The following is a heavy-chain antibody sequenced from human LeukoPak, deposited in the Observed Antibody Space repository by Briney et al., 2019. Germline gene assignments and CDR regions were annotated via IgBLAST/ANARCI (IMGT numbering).Heavy chain of an antibody. V-gene: IGHV4-39*01. Sequence: SETLSLTCTVSGDSISSSNYYWGWIRQPPGKGLEWIASIYYSGSTYYNPSLKSRVTISVDMSKNPFSLRLSSVTAADTSVYYCARRTFGGVIKYWGQGTLVTVSS. CDR3: ARRTFGGVIKY. D-gene: IGHD3-16*02. J-gene: IGHJ4*02. CDR1: GDSISSSNYY. CDR2: IYYSGST.